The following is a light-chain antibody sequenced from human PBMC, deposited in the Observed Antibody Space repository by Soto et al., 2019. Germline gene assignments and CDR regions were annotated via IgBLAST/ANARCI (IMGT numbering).Light chain of an antibody. CDR2: KVS. CDR1: QSLVSSDGNTY. Sequence: DVVMTQSPLSLPVTLGQPASISCRSSQSLVSSDGNTYLNWFQQRPGQSPRRLIYKVSNQVSGVPDRFSGSGSGSDFTLKISRVEAEDVGVYYCMQATLRPPWTFGQGTKVQI. V-gene: IGKV2-30*01. CDR3: MQATLRPPWT. J-gene: IGKJ1*01.